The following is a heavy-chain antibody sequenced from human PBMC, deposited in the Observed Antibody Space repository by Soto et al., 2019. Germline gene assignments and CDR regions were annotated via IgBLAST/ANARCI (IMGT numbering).Heavy chain of an antibody. D-gene: IGHD6-13*01. CDR3: ARARSRSPNRAFDY. V-gene: IGHV4-59*01. Sequence: SETLSLTCTVSGGSISSYYWSWIRQPPGKGLEWIGYIYNSANTNFNPSLKSRVTISVDTSNNQFSLKLSSVTAADTAVYYCARARSRSPNRAFDYWGQGTLVTVSS. CDR2: IYNSANT. CDR1: GGSISSYY. J-gene: IGHJ4*02.